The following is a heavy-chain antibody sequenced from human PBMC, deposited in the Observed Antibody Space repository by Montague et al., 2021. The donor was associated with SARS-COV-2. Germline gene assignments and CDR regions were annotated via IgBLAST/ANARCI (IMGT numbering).Heavy chain of an antibody. J-gene: IGHJ4*02. CDR2: IYHSGSA. CDR1: GGSISSTSYY. D-gene: IGHD6-6*01. CDR3: ARSRANVPSRPGFDY. V-gene: IGHV4-39*07. Sequence: SETLSLTCTVSGGSISSTSYYWGWVRQPPGKGLEWIGGIYHSGSAYYNPSLKSRVTISIDTSKNQFSLTLTSVTAADTAVYYCARSRANVPSRPGFDYWGQGALVTVSS.